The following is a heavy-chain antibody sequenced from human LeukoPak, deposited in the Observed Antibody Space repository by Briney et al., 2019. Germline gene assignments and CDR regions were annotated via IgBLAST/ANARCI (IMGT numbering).Heavy chain of an antibody. V-gene: IGHV3-53*04. Sequence: GGSLRLSCAASGFTVSSNFMTWVRQAPGKGLEWVSVISSGGTTYYADSVKGRFTISRHSSKNTVYLQVNSLRAEDTAVCYCARDRSYGDFAWGYWGQGTLVTVSS. CDR3: ARDRSYGDFAWGY. J-gene: IGHJ4*02. CDR1: GFTVSSNF. CDR2: ISSGGTT. D-gene: IGHD4-17*01.